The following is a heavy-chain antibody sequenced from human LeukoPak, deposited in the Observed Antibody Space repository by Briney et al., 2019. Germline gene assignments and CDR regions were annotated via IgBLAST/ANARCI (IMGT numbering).Heavy chain of an antibody. J-gene: IGHJ3*02. D-gene: IGHD3-22*01. CDR1: GFTVSSNY. CDR3: ARDDSSGYIAFDI. V-gene: IGHV3-66*01. CDR2: IYSGGST. Sequence: GSLRLSCAASGFTVSSNYMSWVRQAPGKGLEWVSVIYSGGSTYYADSVKGRFTISRDNSKNTLYLQMNSLRAEDTAVYYCARDDSSGYIAFDIWGQGTMVTVSS.